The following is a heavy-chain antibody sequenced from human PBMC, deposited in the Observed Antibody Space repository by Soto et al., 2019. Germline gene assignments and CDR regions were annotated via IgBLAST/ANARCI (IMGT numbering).Heavy chain of an antibody. J-gene: IGHJ5*02. V-gene: IGHV4-59*01. Sequence: QVQLQESGPGLVKPSETLSLTCTVSGGSISSYYWSWIRQPPGKGLEWIGYIYYSGSTNYNPSLKSRVTISEDTSKNQFSLKLSSVTAADTAVYYCARDANPLTTPGRGHWFDPWGQGTLVTVSS. CDR3: ARDANPLTTPGRGHWFDP. D-gene: IGHD4-4*01. CDR2: IYYSGST. CDR1: GGSISSYY.